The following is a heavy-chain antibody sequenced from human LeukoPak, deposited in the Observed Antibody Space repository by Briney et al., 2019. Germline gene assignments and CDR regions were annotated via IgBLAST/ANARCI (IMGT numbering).Heavy chain of an antibody. V-gene: IGHV1-18*01. CDR3: ARGGITMVRGVLDY. CDR1: GYTFNMYG. D-gene: IGHD3-10*01. J-gene: IGHJ4*02. Sequence: ASVKVSCKASGYTFNMYGISWVRQAPGQGLEWMGWISAYNGNTNYAQKLQGRVTMTTDTSTSTAYMELRSLRSDDTAVYYCARGGITMVRGVLDYWGQGTLVTVPS. CDR2: ISAYNGNT.